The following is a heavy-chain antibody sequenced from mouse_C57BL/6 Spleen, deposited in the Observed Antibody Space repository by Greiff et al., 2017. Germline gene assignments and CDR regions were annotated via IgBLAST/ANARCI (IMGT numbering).Heavy chain of an antibody. V-gene: IGHV1-76*01. CDR2: IYPGSGNT. Sequence: VQLQQSGAELVRPGASVQLSCQASGYTFSDSYINWVKLRPGPGLEWIARIYPGSGNTYYNAKFKGKANLTAEKSSSTAYMQLSSLTSEDSAVYFCARRPDYYGSFDYWGQGTTLTVSS. CDR1: GYTFSDSY. J-gene: IGHJ2*01. D-gene: IGHD1-1*01. CDR3: ARRPDYYGSFDY.